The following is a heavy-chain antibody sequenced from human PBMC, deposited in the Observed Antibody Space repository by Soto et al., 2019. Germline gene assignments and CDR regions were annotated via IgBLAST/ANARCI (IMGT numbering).Heavy chain of an antibody. D-gene: IGHD1-1*01. Sequence: PGGSLRLSCAASGFNFNGYGISWVRQSPEKGLEWVASINFFLGKTYYADSVKGRPTISTDDAKNTVYLHMNSLRADDTAIYYCARGAVYGTDHYYCGVDVWGQGCPVTVSS. CDR1: GFNFNGYG. CDR2: INFFLGKT. V-gene: IGHV3-23*01. CDR3: ARGAVYGTDHYYCGVDV. J-gene: IGHJ6*02.